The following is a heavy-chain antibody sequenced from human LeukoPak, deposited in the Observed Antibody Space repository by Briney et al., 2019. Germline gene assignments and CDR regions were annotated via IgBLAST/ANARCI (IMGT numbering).Heavy chain of an antibody. Sequence: ASVKVSYKASGYTFTSYSISWVRQAPGQGLEWMGWINTYNGNTNYAQKLQGRVTMTTDTSTSTAYMELRSLRSDDTAVYYCARTIEGWTYGQRYHYMDVWGKGTTVTISS. V-gene: IGHV1-18*01. CDR2: INTYNGNT. D-gene: IGHD3-10*01. CDR3: ARTIEGWTYGQRYHYMDV. J-gene: IGHJ6*03. CDR1: GYTFTSYS.